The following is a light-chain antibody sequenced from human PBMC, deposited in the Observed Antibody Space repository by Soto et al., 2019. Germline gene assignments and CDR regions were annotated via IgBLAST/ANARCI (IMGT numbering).Light chain of an antibody. V-gene: IGKV1-5*01. CDR1: QSISNW. CDR2: DAS. CDR3: QQYNSYSLWT. Sequence: DIQMTQSPSTLSASVGDRVTITCRASQSISNWLAWYQQKSGKAPKLLIYDASSLERGVPSRFSGSGSGTEFTLTISSLHPDDFATYYCQQYNSYSLWTFGQGTKVEIK. J-gene: IGKJ1*01.